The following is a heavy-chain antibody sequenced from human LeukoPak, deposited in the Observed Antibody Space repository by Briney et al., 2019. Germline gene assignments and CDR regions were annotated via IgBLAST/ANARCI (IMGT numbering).Heavy chain of an antibody. CDR2: ISYDGSNK. J-gene: IGHJ6*02. CDR3: ARDRRVVPAAVYYYYYGMDV. CDR1: GFTFSSYA. D-gene: IGHD2-2*01. V-gene: IGHV3-30-3*01. Sequence: PGGSLRLSCAASGFTFSSYAMHWVRQAPGKGLEWVAVISYDGSNKYYADSVKGRFTISRDNSKNTRYLQMNSLRAEDTAVYYCARDRRVVPAAVYYYYYGMDVWGQGTTVTVSS.